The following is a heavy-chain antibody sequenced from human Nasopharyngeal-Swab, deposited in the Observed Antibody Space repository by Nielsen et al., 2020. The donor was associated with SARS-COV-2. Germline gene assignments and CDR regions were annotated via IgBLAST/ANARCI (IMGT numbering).Heavy chain of an antibody. Sequence: GGSLRLSCAASGFTFSSYEMNWVRQAPGKGLEWVSCISGSGSTIYYADSVKGRFTISRDNAKNSLYLQMNSLRAEDTAVYYCARGDDSSGFSITLDYWGQGTLVTVSS. D-gene: IGHD3-22*01. V-gene: IGHV3-48*03. J-gene: IGHJ4*02. CDR3: ARGDDSSGFSITLDY. CDR2: ISGSGSTI. CDR1: GFTFSSYE.